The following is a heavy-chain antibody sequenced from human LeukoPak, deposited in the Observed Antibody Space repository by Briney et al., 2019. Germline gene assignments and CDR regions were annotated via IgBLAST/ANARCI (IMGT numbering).Heavy chain of an antibody. CDR3: ARDSGYSYGSYYYYYYMDV. D-gene: IGHD5-18*01. J-gene: IGHJ6*03. CDR1: GYTFTSYG. V-gene: IGHV1-18*01. CDR2: ISAYNGNT. Sequence: ASVKVSCKASGYTFTSYGISWVRQAPGQGLEWMGWISAYNGNTNYAQKLQGRVTMTTDTSTSTAYMELRSLRSDDTAVYYCARDSGYSYGSYYYYYYMDVWGKETTVTVSS.